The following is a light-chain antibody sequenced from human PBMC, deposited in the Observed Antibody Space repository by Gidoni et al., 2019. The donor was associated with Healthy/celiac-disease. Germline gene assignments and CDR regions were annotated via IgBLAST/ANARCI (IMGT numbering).Light chain of an antibody. V-gene: IGKV3-15*01. J-gene: IGKJ1*01. CDR2: GAS. CDR1: QSVSSN. Sequence: EIVMTQPPATLPVAPGERATPSCRASQSVSSNFAWYQQKPGQPPRLLLYGASTSATGIPPAFISSGSWAEFSLPISSLLSSDFAVFYCRQYYNYPPGTFGQGTKVEIK. CDR3: RQYYNYPPGT.